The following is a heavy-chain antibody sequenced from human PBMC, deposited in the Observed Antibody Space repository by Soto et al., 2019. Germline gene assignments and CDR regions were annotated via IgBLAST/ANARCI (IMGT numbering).Heavy chain of an antibody. Sequence: EVQVLESGGGLVQPGGSLRLSCATSGVTFSNYAMTWVRQVPGRRLEWVSSIFASGDDTRYADSVKGRFTISRENSRDTLYLQMNSLRAEDTAAYYCARDPNGDYVGAFDIWGQGTMVTVSS. CDR1: GVTFSNYA. D-gene: IGHD4-17*01. V-gene: IGHV3-23*01. CDR3: ARDPNGDYVGAFDI. J-gene: IGHJ3*02. CDR2: IFASGDDT.